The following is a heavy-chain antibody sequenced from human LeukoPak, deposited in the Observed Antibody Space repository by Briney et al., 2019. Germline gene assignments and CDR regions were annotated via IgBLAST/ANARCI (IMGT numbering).Heavy chain of an antibody. Sequence: ASVKVSCKASGGTFSSYAISWVRQAPGQGPEWMGRIIPILGIANYAQKFQGRVTITADKSTSTAYMELSSLRSEDTAVYYCARKGPGTAMACYYYGMDVWGQGTTVTVSS. J-gene: IGHJ6*02. V-gene: IGHV1-69*04. CDR3: ARKGPGTAMACYYYGMDV. D-gene: IGHD5-18*01. CDR1: GGTFSSYA. CDR2: IIPILGIA.